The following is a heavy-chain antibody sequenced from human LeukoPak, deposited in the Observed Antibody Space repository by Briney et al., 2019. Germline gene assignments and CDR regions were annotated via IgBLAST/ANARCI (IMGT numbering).Heavy chain of an antibody. CDR1: GFTVSSNY. Sequence: AGGSLRLSCAASGFTVSSNYMSWVRQALGKGLEWVSVIYSGGSTYYADSVKGRFTISRDNSKNTLYLQMNSLRAEDTAVYYCARGNWGLGNAFDIWGQGTMVTVSS. J-gene: IGHJ3*02. CDR2: IYSGGST. V-gene: IGHV3-53*01. CDR3: ARGNWGLGNAFDI. D-gene: IGHD7-27*01.